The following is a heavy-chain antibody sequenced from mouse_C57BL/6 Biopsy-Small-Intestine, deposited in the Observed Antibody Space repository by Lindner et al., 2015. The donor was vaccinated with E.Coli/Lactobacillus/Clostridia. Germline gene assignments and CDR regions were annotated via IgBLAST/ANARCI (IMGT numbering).Heavy chain of an antibody. J-gene: IGHJ2*01. CDR2: IYPGDGDT. CDR1: DYAFSSSW. D-gene: IGHD2-4*01. CDR3: ARRRGNDYAFDY. V-gene: IGHV1-80*01. Sequence: VQLQESGAELVKPGASVKISCKASDYAFSSSWMNWVKQRPGKGLEWIGQIYPGDGDTNYNGKFKGKATLTADKSSSTAYMQLSSLTPEDSAVYFCARRRGNDYAFDYWGQGTTLTVSS.